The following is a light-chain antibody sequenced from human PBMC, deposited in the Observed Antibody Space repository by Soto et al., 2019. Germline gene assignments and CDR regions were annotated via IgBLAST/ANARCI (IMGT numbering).Light chain of an antibody. V-gene: IGLV1-40*01. J-gene: IGLJ2*01. CDR1: SSNIGAAYD. CDR2: ANT. CDR3: QSFDSSLSGSV. Sequence: QSVLTQPPSVSGAPGQRVTISCTGSSSNIGAAYDVHWYQQFPGTAPKLLIYANTNRPSGVPDRFSGSKSGTSASLAITGLQAEDEADYFCQSFDSSLSGSVFGGGTKLTVL.